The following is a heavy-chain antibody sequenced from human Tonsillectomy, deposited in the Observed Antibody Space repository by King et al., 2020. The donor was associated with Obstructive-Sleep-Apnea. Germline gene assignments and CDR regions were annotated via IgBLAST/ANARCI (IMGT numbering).Heavy chain of an antibody. CDR1: GGSISSYY. CDR3: ARGYCSGGSCVSYNWFDP. D-gene: IGHD2-15*01. Sequence: QLQESGPGLVKPSETLSLTCTVSGGSISSYYWSWIRQPAGKGLEWIGRIYTSGSTNYNPSLKSRVTMSVDTSKNKFSLKLSSVTAADTAVYYCARGYCSGGSCVSYNWFDPWGQGTLVTVSS. CDR2: IYTSGST. J-gene: IGHJ5*02. V-gene: IGHV4-4*07.